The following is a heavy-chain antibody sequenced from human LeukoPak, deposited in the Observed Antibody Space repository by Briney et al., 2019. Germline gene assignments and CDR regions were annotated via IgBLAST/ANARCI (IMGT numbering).Heavy chain of an antibody. V-gene: IGHV4-59*08. Sequence: SETLSLTCIISGGSISSYYWSWIRQPPGKGLEWIGYIYSSGYSNYNPSLKSRVTISVDTSKNQFSLKLSSVTAADTAVYYCARMAGLLWFGESFDPWGQGTLVTVSS. D-gene: IGHD3-10*01. CDR3: ARMAGLLWFGESFDP. CDR1: GGSISSYY. J-gene: IGHJ5*02. CDR2: IYSSGYS.